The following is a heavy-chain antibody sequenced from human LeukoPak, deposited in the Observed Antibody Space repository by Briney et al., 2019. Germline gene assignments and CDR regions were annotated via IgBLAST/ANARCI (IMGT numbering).Heavy chain of an antibody. D-gene: IGHD3-9*01. CDR2: IYYSGST. CDR3: ARHLKIRYFDWPTPSGHPLYNWFDP. CDR1: GGSISSSSYY. J-gene: IGHJ5*02. Sequence: PSETLSLTCTVSGGSISSSSYYWGWIRQPPGKGPEWIGSIYYSGSTYYNPSLKSRVTISVDTSKNQFSLKLSSVTAADTAVYYCARHLKIRYFDWPTPSGHPLYNWFDPWGQGTLVTVSS. V-gene: IGHV4-39*01.